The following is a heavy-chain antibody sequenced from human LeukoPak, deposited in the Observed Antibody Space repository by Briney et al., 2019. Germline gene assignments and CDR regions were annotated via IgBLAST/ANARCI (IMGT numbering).Heavy chain of an antibody. V-gene: IGHV3-74*01. CDR1: GFTFSSYW. CDR2: INSDGSST. J-gene: IGHJ5*02. D-gene: IGHD3-10*01. CDR3: ARDVSRGWFDP. Sequence: GGSLRLSCAASGFTFSSYWMHWVRQAPGKGLVWVSRINSDGSSTSYADSVKGRFTISRDNAMNTLYLQMNSLRAEDTAVYYCARDVSRGWFDPWGQGTLVTVSS.